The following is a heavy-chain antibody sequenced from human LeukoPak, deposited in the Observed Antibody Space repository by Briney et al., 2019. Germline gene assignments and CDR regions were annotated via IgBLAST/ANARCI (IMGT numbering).Heavy chain of an antibody. J-gene: IGHJ4*02. D-gene: IGHD2-8*02. CDR2: ISYSGST. Sequence: SVTLSLTCSVSGGSMGNFYWSWIRQPPGKGLEWIGYISYSGSTSSNPSLKSRVTMSLDTSKNHFSLNLISVTAADTAVYYCARNPNFWSLDYWGQGVLVIVSS. V-gene: IGHV4-59*01. CDR1: GGSMGNFY. CDR3: ARNPNFWSLDY.